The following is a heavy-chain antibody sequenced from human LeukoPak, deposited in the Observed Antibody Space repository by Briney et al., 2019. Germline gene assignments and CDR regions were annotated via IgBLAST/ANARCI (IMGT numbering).Heavy chain of an antibody. Sequence: GGSLRLSCEGFRFPFSDYWVGWVRQAPGKGLEWVANIKDDGSQKNYKPSVRGRFTISRDNAKASVFLQMSSLSSEDSGVYYCARRNLATGWSFDSWGQGTLVTVSS. J-gene: IGHJ4*02. V-gene: IGHV3-7*01. CDR3: ARRNLATGWSFDS. CDR1: RFPFSDYW. CDR2: IKDDGSQK. D-gene: IGHD2-15*01.